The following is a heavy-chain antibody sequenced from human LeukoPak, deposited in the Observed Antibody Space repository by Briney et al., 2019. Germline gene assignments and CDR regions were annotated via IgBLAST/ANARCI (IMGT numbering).Heavy chain of an antibody. Sequence: PSETLSLTCTVSGGSISSGGYYWSWIRQHPGKGLEWIGYIYYSGSTYYNPSLKSRVTISVDTSKNQFSLKLSSVTAADTAVYYCVFFKQKAAYGIDYWGQGTLVTVSS. CDR3: VFFKQKAAYGIDY. D-gene: IGHD4-17*01. CDR1: GGSISSGGYY. J-gene: IGHJ4*02. V-gene: IGHV4-31*03. CDR2: IYYSGST.